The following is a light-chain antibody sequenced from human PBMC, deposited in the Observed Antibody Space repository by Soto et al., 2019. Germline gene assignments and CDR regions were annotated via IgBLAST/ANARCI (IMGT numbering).Light chain of an antibody. CDR3: QQHISWPLT. V-gene: IGKV3-20*01. J-gene: IGKJ4*01. CDR1: QTVSTNY. Sequence: EIVLTQSPGTLSLSPGERATLPCRASQTVSTNYLAWYQQKPGQAPRHLIYGASKRATGIPDRFSGSGSGTDFTLTISRLEPEDFAVYYCQQHISWPLTFGGGTKVDIK. CDR2: GAS.